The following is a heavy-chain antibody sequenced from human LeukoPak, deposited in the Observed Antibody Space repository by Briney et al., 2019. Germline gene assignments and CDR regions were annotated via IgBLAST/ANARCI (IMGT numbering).Heavy chain of an antibody. Sequence: GGSLRLSCAASGFTFSNYAMGWLRQAPGKRMEWVSAICGSGGSTYYAYSVPGRFTISRDNSKNTLYLPMNRLRAADTDVYYCAKQNGDPGGFDYWGQGTLVTVSS. V-gene: IGHV3-23*01. D-gene: IGHD4-17*01. CDR3: AKQNGDPGGFDY. CDR2: ICGSGGST. J-gene: IGHJ4*02. CDR1: GFTFSNYA.